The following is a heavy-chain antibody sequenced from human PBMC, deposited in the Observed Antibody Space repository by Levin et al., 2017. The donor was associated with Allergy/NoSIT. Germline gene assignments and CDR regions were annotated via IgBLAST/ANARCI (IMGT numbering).Heavy chain of an antibody. CDR2: IYYSGST. CDR1: GGSISSSSYY. D-gene: IGHD6-19*01. Sequence: SQTLSLTCTVSGGSISSSSYYWGWIRQPPGKGLEWIGSIYYSGSTYYNPSLKSRVTISVDTSKNQFSLKLSSVTAADTAVYYCASERENIAVAGTGRAFDSWGQGTMVTVSS. CDR3: ASERENIAVAGTGRAFDS. J-gene: IGHJ3*02. V-gene: IGHV4-39*01.